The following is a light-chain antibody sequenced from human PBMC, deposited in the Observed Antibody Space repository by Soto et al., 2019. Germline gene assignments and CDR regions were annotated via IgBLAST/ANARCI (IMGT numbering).Light chain of an antibody. CDR3: QPYHTYPCT. CDR1: HTISSW. CDR2: DAY. Sequence: DIQMTQSPPTLSASVGARVTITCRASHTISSWLAWYQQKTGKAPKVLIYDAYCLDTGVPSRFSGSESGTDFNLNIRSLQPADVATYYCQPYHTYPCTFGQGTQVDIK. V-gene: IGKV1-5*01. J-gene: IGKJ1*01.